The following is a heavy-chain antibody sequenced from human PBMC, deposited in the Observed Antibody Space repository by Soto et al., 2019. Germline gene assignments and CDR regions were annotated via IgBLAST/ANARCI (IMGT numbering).Heavy chain of an antibody. V-gene: IGHV4-34*01. CDR1: GGSVNGYY. D-gene: IGHD3-3*01. CDR2: INHTRGT. Sequence: SETLSLTCAVYGGSVNGYYWNWIRQPPGKGLEWIGEINHTRGTHYNPSLKSRVTMSVDTSKNQFSLRLSSVTAADTAIYYSATRITVFGLLVPPFDPWGQGTQVTVS. J-gene: IGHJ5*02. CDR3: ATRITVFGLLVPPFDP.